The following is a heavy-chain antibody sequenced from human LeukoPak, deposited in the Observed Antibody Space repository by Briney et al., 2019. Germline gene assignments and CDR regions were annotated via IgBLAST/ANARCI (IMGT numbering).Heavy chain of an antibody. V-gene: IGHV1-2*04. CDR1: GYTFTGYH. CDR2: INPNSGGT. D-gene: IGHD3-10*01. Sequence: ASVNVSCKASGYTFTGYHMHWVRQAPGQGLEWMGWINPNSGGTNYAQKFQGWATMTRDTSISTAYMELSRLRSDDTAVYYCARDRGDVPFDYWGQGTLVTVSS. J-gene: IGHJ4*02. CDR3: ARDRGDVPFDY.